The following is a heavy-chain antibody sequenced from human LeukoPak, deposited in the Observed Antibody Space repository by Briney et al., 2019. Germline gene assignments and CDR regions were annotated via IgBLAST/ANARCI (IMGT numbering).Heavy chain of an antibody. CDR2: IYYSGST. CDR3: AIDLTSGFDY. D-gene: IGHD3-10*01. V-gene: IGHV4-39*01. Sequence: MASETLSLTFTVSGGSISSSSYYWGWFRQPPGKGLEWIGSIYYSGSTYYNPSLKSRVTISVDTSKNQFSLKLSSVTAADTAVYYCAIDLTSGFDYWGQGTLVTVSS. J-gene: IGHJ4*02. CDR1: GGSISSSSYY.